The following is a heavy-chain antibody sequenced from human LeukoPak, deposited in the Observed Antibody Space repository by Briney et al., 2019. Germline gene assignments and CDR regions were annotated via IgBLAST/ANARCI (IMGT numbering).Heavy chain of an antibody. J-gene: IGHJ6*04. CDR1: GFIFSNYW. CDR3: AELGITMIRGV. V-gene: IGHV3-7*01. Sequence: GGSLRLSCAASGFIFSNYWMSWVRQAPGKGLEWVANIRQEGSEKHYVDSMKGRFTISRDNAKNSLYLQMNSLRAEDTAVYYCAELGITMIRGVWGKGTTVTISS. D-gene: IGHD3-22*01. CDR2: IRQEGSEK.